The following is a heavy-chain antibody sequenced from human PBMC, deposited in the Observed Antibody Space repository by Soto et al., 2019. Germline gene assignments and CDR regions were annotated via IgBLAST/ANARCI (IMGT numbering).Heavy chain of an antibody. CDR3: ARVRSGSYHHFDY. CDR2: INPNSGGT. CDR1: GYTFTCYY. D-gene: IGHD1-26*01. Sequence: ASLKVSCKASGYTFTCYYMHWVLQAPLQGLEWMGWINPNSGGTNYAQNFHGSVTMTRDTSISTAYMELSRLRSDDTVVYYCARVRSGSYHHFDYWGQGTLVTVSS. V-gene: IGHV1-2*02. J-gene: IGHJ4*02.